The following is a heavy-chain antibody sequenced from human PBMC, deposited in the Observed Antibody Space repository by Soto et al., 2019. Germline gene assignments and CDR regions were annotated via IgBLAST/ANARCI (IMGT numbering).Heavy chain of an antibody. D-gene: IGHD2-15*01. Sequence: ASVKVSGKASGYTFTSYYMHWVRQAPGQGLEWMGIINPSGGSTSYAQKFQGRVTMTRDTSTSTVYMELSSLRSEDTAVYYCARGFRGCSGGSCYSTPFGYWGQGTLVTVSS. CDR2: INPSGGST. CDR3: ARGFRGCSGGSCYSTPFGY. J-gene: IGHJ4*02. V-gene: IGHV1-46*01. CDR1: GYTFTSYY.